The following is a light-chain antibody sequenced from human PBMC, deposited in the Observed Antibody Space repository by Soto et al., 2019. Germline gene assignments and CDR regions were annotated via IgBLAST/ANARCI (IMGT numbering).Light chain of an antibody. J-gene: IGKJ2*01. Sequence: EIVMTQSPATLSVSPGERATLSCRASQSVSSNLAWYQQQPGQAPRVLIYGASTRATGIPARFSGSGSGTEFTLTISTLQSEDFAVYYCQQYNNSPPYTFGQGTKVDIK. V-gene: IGKV3-15*01. CDR1: QSVSSN. CDR2: GAS. CDR3: QQYNNSPPYT.